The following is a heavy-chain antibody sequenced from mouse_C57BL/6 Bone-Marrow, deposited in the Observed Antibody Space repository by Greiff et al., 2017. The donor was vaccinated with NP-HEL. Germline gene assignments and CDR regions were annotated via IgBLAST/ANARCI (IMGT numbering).Heavy chain of an antibody. CDR3: ARWGTTVVARHY. Sequence: QVQLQQPGAELVKPGASVKLSCKASGYTFTSYWMHWVKQRPGQGLEWIGMLHPNSGSTNYNEKFKSKATLTVDKSTSTAYMQLSSLTAEDSAVYYCARWGTTVVARHYWGQGTTLTVSS. CDR2: LHPNSGST. D-gene: IGHD1-1*01. V-gene: IGHV1-64*01. CDR1: GYTFTSYW. J-gene: IGHJ2*01.